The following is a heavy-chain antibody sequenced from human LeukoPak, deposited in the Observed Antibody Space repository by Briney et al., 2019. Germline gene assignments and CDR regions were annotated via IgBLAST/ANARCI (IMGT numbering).Heavy chain of an antibody. V-gene: IGHV1-2*02. Sequence: ASVKVSCKASGYSFTGYYIHWVRQAPGQGREWMGWINPNSGDTNYAQKFQGRVTMTRDTSISTAYMELSRLTSDDTAVYYCAKVSVRWLQDFDYWGQGTLVTVSS. J-gene: IGHJ4*02. D-gene: IGHD5-24*01. CDR2: INPNSGDT. CDR1: GYSFTGYY. CDR3: AKVSVRWLQDFDY.